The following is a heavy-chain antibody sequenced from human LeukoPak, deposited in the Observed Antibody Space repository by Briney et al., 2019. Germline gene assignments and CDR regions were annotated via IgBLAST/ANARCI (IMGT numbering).Heavy chain of an antibody. J-gene: IGHJ6*03. Sequence: ASVKVSCKASGYTFTSYDINWVRQATGQGLEWMGWMNPNSGNTGYAQKFQGRVTITRNTSISTAYMELSSLRSEDTAVYYCARGPQALGDFWSGYYGSDYYYYMDVWGKGTTATVSS. CDR2: MNPNSGNT. CDR1: GYTFTSYD. CDR3: ARGPQALGDFWSGYYGSDYYYYMDV. D-gene: IGHD3-3*01. V-gene: IGHV1-8*03.